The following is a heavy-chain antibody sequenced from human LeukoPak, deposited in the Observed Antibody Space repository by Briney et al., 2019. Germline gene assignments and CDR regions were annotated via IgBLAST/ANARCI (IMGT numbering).Heavy chain of an antibody. V-gene: IGHV3-7*04. CDR3: GRFTRSGDSVY. Sequence: GVSLRLSCAASGFTFNSYWMSWVRQAPGKGLEWVANIKQDGSEKQYVDSVKGRFAISRDNAENSLYLQMNSLKAEDTAVYYCGRFTRSGDSVYWGQGTLVTVSS. CDR1: GFTFNSYW. J-gene: IGHJ4*02. CDR2: IKQDGSEK. D-gene: IGHD7-27*01.